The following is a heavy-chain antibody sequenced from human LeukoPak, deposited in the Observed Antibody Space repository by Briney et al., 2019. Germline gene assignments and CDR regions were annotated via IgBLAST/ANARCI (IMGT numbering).Heavy chain of an antibody. CDR3: ARDPNMVRGVISVN. J-gene: IGHJ4*02. CDR2: IYHSGST. Sequence: SETLSLTCAVYGGSFSGYYWGWIRQPPGKGLEWIGSIYHSGSTYYNPSLKSRVTISVDTSKNQFSLKLSSVTAADTAVYYCARDPNMVRGVISVNWGQGTLVTVSS. V-gene: IGHV4-38-2*02. CDR1: GGSFSGYY. D-gene: IGHD3-10*01.